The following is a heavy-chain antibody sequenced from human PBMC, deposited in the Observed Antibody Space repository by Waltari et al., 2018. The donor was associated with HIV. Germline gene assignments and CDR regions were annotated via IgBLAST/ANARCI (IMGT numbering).Heavy chain of an antibody. CDR2: IIPSFGTA. CDR1: GCTFSSYA. J-gene: IGHJ4*02. D-gene: IGHD6-6*01. Sequence: QVQLLQSGAEVKKPGSSVKVSCTASGCTFSSYAISLVRQAPGQGLEWMGGIIPSFGTANYAQKFQGRVTITADESTSTAYMELSSLRSEDTAVYYCARAEYSSDPRAPAGRYWGQGTLVTVSS. V-gene: IGHV1-69*12. CDR3: ARAEYSSDPRAPAGRY.